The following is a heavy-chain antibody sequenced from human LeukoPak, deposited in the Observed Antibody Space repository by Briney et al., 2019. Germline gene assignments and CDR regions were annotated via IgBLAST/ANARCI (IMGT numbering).Heavy chain of an antibody. Sequence: SETLSLTCTVAGGSISSYYWSWIRQPPGKGLEWVGYIYYSGSTNYNPSLKSRVTISVDTSKHQFSLKLSSVTAADTAVYYCASVYYYDSSGYYRDWGQGTLVTVSS. J-gene: IGHJ4*02. CDR1: GGSISSYY. CDR3: ASVYYYDSSGYYRD. D-gene: IGHD3-22*01. V-gene: IGHV4-59*01. CDR2: IYYSGST.